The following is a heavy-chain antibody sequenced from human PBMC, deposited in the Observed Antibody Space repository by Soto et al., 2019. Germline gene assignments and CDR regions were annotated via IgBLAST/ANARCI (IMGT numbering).Heavy chain of an antibody. Sequence: SETLSLTCTVSGGSISSSSYYRGWIRQPPGKGLEWIGSIYYSGSTYYNPSLKSRVTISVDTSKNQFSLKLSSVTAADTAVYYCARQPPDSSGFGDDAFDIWGQGTIVTVSS. V-gene: IGHV4-39*01. CDR3: ARQPPDSSGFGDDAFDI. J-gene: IGHJ3*02. D-gene: IGHD6-19*01. CDR2: IYYSGST. CDR1: GGSISSSSYY.